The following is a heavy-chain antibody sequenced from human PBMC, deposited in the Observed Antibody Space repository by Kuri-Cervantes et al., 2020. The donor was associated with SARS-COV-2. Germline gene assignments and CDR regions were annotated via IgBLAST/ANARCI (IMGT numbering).Heavy chain of an antibody. CDR1: GCTFSNYW. CDR2: IKQHGSEK. V-gene: IGHV3-7*04. J-gene: IGHJ6*02. Sequence: GGSLRLSCTASGCTFSNYWMTWVRQAPGKGLEWVATIKQHGSEKFYVDSVEGRFTISRDNAKSSLHLHMNSLTTEDTAVYYCVRGFLEMTTMFFYYHGLDVWGQGTTVTVSS. CDR3: VRGFLEMTTMFFYYHGLDV. D-gene: IGHD5-24*01.